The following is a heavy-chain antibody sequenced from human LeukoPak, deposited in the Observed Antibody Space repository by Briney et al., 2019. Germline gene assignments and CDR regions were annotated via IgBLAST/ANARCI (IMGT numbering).Heavy chain of an antibody. V-gene: IGHV4-4*02. CDR3: VGRGLYGGTWLFEY. CDR1: GDSITAPKW. Sequence: PSGTLSLTCTVSGDSITAPKWWSWVRQAPWEGLEWIGEIYHDRTTSFNPSLKSRLTISVDKSANQFFLNLNSVSATDTAVYYCVGRGLYGGTWLFEYWGQGALVTVSS. CDR2: IYHDRTT. D-gene: IGHD2-8*01. J-gene: IGHJ4*02.